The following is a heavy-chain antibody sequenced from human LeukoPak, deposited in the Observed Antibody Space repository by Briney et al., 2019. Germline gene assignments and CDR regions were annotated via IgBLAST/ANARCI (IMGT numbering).Heavy chain of an antibody. CDR1: GFTYSSYW. Sequence: QTGGSLRLSCAASGFTYSSYWMHSVRQAPGKGLVWVSRISSDGSSTSYADSVKGRFTISRDNAKNTLYLQMNSLRAEDTAVYYCARVAGELGWYFDLWGRGTLVTVSS. CDR3: ARVAGELGWYFDL. V-gene: IGHV3-74*01. D-gene: IGHD3-10*01. J-gene: IGHJ2*01. CDR2: ISSDGSST.